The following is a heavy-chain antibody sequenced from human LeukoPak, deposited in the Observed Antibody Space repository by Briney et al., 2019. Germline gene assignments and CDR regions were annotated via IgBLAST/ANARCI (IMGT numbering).Heavy chain of an antibody. CDR2: IIPGSGCT. CDR1: GYTFTVYY. CDR3: ARENYGVP. Sequence: ASVKVSCKASGYTFTVYYIHWVRQAPGQGLEWMGRIIPGSGCTNYAQKFQGKVTMTRGTSINTAYMELSRLTYDDTAVYYCARENYGVPWGQGTLVTVSS. J-gene: IGHJ5*02. V-gene: IGHV1-2*06. D-gene: IGHD4-17*01.